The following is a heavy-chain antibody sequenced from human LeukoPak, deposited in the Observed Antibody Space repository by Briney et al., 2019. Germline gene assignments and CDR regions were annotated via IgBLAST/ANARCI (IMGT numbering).Heavy chain of an antibody. D-gene: IGHD1-26*01. CDR1: GLTVSSSY. Sequence: GGSLRLSCAASGLTVSSSYMSWVRQAPGKGLEWVSIIYNDGSTYYADSVKGRFTISRDNSKNTLYLQMNSLRAEDTAVYYCARAKVGAGFDYWGQGTLVTVSS. CDR2: IYNDGST. J-gene: IGHJ4*02. CDR3: ARAKVGAGFDY. V-gene: IGHV3-53*01.